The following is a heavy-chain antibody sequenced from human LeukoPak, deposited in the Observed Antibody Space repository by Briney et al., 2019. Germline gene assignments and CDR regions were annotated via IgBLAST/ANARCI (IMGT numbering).Heavy chain of an antibody. D-gene: IGHD1-1*01. J-gene: IGHJ4*02. V-gene: IGHV3-30-3*01. CDR1: GFTFSSYA. CDR3: ARDGNYMQSNPI. CDR2: ISYDGSNK. Sequence: GGSLRLSCAASGFTFSSYAMHWVRQAPGKGLEWVAVISYDGSNKYYADSVKGRFTISRDNSKNTLYLQMNSLRAEDTAVYYCARDGNYMQSNPIWGQGTLVTVSS.